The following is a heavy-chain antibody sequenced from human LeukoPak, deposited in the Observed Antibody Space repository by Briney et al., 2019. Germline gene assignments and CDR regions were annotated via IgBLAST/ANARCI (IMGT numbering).Heavy chain of an antibody. D-gene: IGHD3-22*01. CDR1: GFNFSEHA. CDR3: SSQPHYYDSRDYLDY. J-gene: IGHJ4*02. CDR2: IRNQEYDGTT. V-gene: IGHV3-49*04. Sequence: GGSLRLSRTTSGFNFSEHALSWVRQAPGKGLEWVGFIRNQEYDGTTEYAASVKGRFFMSRDDSKSVAFLQMNSLKIEDTAIYYCSSQPHYYDSRDYLDYWGQGTLVTVSS.